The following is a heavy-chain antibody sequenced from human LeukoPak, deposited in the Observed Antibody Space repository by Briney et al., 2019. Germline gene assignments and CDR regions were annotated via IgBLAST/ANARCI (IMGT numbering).Heavy chain of an antibody. D-gene: IGHD3-22*01. V-gene: IGHV3-23*01. J-gene: IGHJ6*02. CDR2: ISGSGGST. CDR3: AKDRNYYDSSGYINWYYYYGMDV. Sequence: PGGSLRLSCAASGFTFSSYAMSWVRQAPGKGLEWVSAISGSGGSTYYADSVKGRFTISRDNSKNTLYLQMNSLRAEDTAVYYCAKDRNYYDSSGYINWYYYYGMDVWGQGTTVTVSS. CDR1: GFTFSSYA.